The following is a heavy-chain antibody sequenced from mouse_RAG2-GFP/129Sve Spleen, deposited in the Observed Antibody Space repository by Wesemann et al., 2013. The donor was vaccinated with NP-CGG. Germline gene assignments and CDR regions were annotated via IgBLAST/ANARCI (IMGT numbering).Heavy chain of an antibody. Sequence: QVQLQQSGPELVKPGASVKISCKASGYAFSSSWMNWVKQRPGQGLEWIGRIYPGDGDTNYNGKFKGKATLTADKSSSTAYMQLSSLTSVDSAVYFCARGGYLDYWGQGTTLTVSS. CDR1: GYAFSSSW. CDR2: IYPGDGDT. J-gene: IGHJ2*01. V-gene: IGHV1-82*01. CDR3: ARGGYLDY.